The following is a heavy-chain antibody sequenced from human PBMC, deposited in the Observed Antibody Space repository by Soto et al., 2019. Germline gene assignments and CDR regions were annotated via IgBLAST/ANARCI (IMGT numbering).Heavy chain of an antibody. D-gene: IGHD3-22*01. CDR2: IYSSGST. J-gene: IGHJ6*02. Sequence: SETLSLTCTVSGGSISSGDYYWSWIRQPPVTGLGWIGYIYSSGSTYYNPSLKSRVTISVDTSKNQFSLKLSSVTAADTAVYYCARDGFGYYESSGYDPLMDVWGQGTTLTASS. CDR1: GGSISSGDYY. CDR3: ARDGFGYYESSGYDPLMDV. V-gene: IGHV4-30-4*01.